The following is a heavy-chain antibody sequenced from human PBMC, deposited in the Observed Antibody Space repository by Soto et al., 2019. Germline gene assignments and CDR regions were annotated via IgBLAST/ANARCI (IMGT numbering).Heavy chain of an antibody. J-gene: IGHJ4*02. CDR3: VRVGYCSGGSCYAYDY. D-gene: IGHD2-15*01. Sequence: QVQLVQSGAEVKKPGASVKVSCKASGYTFTSYYMHWVRQAPGQGLEWMGIINPSGGSTSYAQKFQGRVTMTRDTSTTTVYMELSSLRSEDTAVYYCVRVGYCSGGSCYAYDYWGQGTLVTVSS. CDR2: INPSGGST. CDR1: GYTFTSYY. V-gene: IGHV1-46*03.